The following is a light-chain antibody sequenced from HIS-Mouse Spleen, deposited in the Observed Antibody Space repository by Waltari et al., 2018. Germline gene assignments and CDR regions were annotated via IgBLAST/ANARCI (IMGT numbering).Light chain of an antibody. Sequence: QSALTQPASVSVSPGQSITISCTGTSSAVGGYNYVSWYQQHPGKAPKLMIYEVSNRPSGVSNRFSGSKSGNTASLTISGLQAEDEADYYCSSYTSSSTYVFGTGTKVTVL. CDR1: SSAVGGYNY. V-gene: IGLV2-14*01. CDR2: EVS. CDR3: SSYTSSSTYV. J-gene: IGLJ1*01.